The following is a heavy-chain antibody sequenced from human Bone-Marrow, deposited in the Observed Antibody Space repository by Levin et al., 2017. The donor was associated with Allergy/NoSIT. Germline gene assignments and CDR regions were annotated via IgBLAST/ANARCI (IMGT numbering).Heavy chain of an antibody. CDR2: IYHSGST. Sequence: SETLSLTCTVSGGSVSSGSYYWSWIRQPPGKGLEWIAYIYHSGSTKYNPSLKSRVTISLDTSRNQFSLRLTSLTAADTAVYYCARGSYFGGLSFGCWGKGTLVTVSS. J-gene: IGHJ4*02. V-gene: IGHV4-61*01. CDR3: ARGSYFGGLSFGC. CDR1: GGSVSSGSYY. D-gene: IGHD4-23*01.